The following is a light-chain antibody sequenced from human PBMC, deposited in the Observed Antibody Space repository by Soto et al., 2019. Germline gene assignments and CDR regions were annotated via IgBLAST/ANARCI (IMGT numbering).Light chain of an antibody. J-gene: IGLJ1*01. Sequence: QSVLTQPPSASGSPGQSVTISCTGTSSDIGAYNYVSWYQQCPGKAPKLMIFEVSKRPSGVPDRFSGSKSGNTASLTVSGLQAEDEADYYCCSYAGSNNLIFGTGTKVTVL. CDR2: EVS. CDR1: SSDIGAYNY. V-gene: IGLV2-8*01. CDR3: CSYAGSNNLI.